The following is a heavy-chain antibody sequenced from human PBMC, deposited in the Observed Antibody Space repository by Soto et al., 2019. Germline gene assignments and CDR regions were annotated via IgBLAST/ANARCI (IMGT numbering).Heavy chain of an antibody. V-gene: IGHV1-69*02. CDR3: ATQAYCSGGSCYPYY. Sequence: QVQLVQSGAEVKKPGSSVKVSCKASGGTFSSYTISWVRQAPGQGLEWMGRIIPILGIANYAQKFQCRVTITADKSTSTAYMELSSLRSEDTAVYYCATQAYCSGGSCYPYYWGQGTLVTVSS. CDR1: GGTFSSYT. J-gene: IGHJ4*02. D-gene: IGHD2-15*01. CDR2: IIPILGIA.